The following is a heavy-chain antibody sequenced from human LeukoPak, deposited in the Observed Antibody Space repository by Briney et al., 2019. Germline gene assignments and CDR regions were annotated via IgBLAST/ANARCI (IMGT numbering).Heavy chain of an antibody. CDR3: ATDGAGFDT. V-gene: IGHV3-11*01. Sequence: GGSLRLSCAASGFTFSDYYMSWIRQAPGKGLEWVSYISSSGSTIYYADSVKGRFTISRDNAKKSLYLELTNLRAEDTAVYYCATDGAGFDTWGQGVLVTVSS. CDR2: ISSSGSTI. J-gene: IGHJ5*02. CDR1: GFTFSDYY.